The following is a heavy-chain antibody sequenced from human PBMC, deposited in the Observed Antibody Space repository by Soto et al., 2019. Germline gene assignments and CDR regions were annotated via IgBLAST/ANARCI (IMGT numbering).Heavy chain of an antibody. V-gene: IGHV3-7*03. CDR1: GFTFSSYW. D-gene: IGHD3-3*01. CDR3: ARAMVTPSFWDY. Sequence: EVQLVESGGGLVQPGGSLRLSCAASGFTFSSYWMSWVRQAPGKGLEWVANIKQDGSEKYYVDSVKGRFTISRDNAKNSRYRQMNSLRAEDTAVYYCARAMVTPSFWDYWGQGTLVTVSS. CDR2: IKQDGSEK. J-gene: IGHJ4*02.